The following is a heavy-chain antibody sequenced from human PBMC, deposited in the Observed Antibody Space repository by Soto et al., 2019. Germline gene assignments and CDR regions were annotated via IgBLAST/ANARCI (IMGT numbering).Heavy chain of an antibody. CDR2: INIDGSST. CDR3: ARDNYGRFDF. D-gene: IGHD4-17*01. CDR1: GFAFSASG. V-gene: IGHV3-74*01. Sequence: GGSLRLSCAASGFAFSASGMNWVRQAPGKGLVWVSHINIDGSSTIYADSVKGRFTISRDNAKNTLYLQMNSLRAEDTAVYYCARDNYGRFDFWGQGTLVTVSS. J-gene: IGHJ4*02.